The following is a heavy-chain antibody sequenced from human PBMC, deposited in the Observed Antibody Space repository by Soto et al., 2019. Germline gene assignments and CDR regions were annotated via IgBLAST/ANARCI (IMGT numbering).Heavy chain of an antibody. Sequence: QVQLVESGGGVVQPGRSLRLSCAASGFTFSSYGMHWVRQAPGKGLEWVAVIWYDGSNKYYADSVKGRFTISRDNSKNTLYLQMNSLRAEDTAVYYCARETVLGQYYYDSSGYDWNYWYFDLWGRGTLVTVSS. CDR2: IWYDGSNK. D-gene: IGHD3-22*01. J-gene: IGHJ2*01. CDR1: GFTFSSYG. CDR3: ARETVLGQYYYDSSGYDWNYWYFDL. V-gene: IGHV3-33*01.